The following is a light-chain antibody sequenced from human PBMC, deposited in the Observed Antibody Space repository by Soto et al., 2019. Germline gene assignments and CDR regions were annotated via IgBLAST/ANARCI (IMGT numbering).Light chain of an antibody. J-gene: IGKJ5*01. CDR3: MQRPRHSFT. Sequence: MTMTPVSLPVTPGEPASICCGGIQSLLHINGYNYLDWYLQKPGESPQLLIYLGSNRASGVPDRFSGSGSGTDFTLKISIVFVEHVVAYEFMQRPRHSFTFGQGTRL. V-gene: IGKV2-28*01. CDR1: QSLLHINGYNY. CDR2: LGS.